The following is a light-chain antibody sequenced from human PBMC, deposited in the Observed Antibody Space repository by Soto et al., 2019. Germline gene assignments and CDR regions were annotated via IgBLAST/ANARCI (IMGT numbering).Light chain of an antibody. J-gene: IGKJ4*01. CDR2: GAS. CDR1: QSVSSN. V-gene: IGKV3-15*01. Sequence: ETVMTQSPATLSVSPGDRATLSCRASQSVSSNLAWYQQKPGQAPRLLIYGASTRATGIPARFSGSGSGTEFTLTISSLQSEDFAVYYCQQYNNWPLTFGGGTKVE. CDR3: QQYNNWPLT.